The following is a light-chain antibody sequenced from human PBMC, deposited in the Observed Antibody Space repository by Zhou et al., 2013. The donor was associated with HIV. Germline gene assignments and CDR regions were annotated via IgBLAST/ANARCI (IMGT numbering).Light chain of an antibody. V-gene: IGKV3-15*01. CDR3: QQYNNWPPEA. CDR2: DAT. CDR1: QSVGTN. J-gene: IGKJ5*01. Sequence: EIVVTQSPGTLSLSPREGATLSCWTSQSVGTNVAWYQQRFGQAPRLLIYDATTRATDVPARFSGGGSGTEFSLTITRLQPEDFAVYYCQQYNNWPPEAFGQGTRL.